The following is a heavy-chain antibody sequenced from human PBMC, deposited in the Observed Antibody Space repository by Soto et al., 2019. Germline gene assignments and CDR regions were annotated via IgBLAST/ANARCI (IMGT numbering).Heavy chain of an antibody. CDR3: ARVGDDYSN. D-gene: IGHD4-4*01. V-gene: IGHV1-2*02. CDR2: INPNSGGT. Sequence: QVQLVQTGAEVKKPGASVKVSCKASGYTFTDYYMHWVRQAPGQGLEWMGWINPNSGGTNYAQKCPGRVAMTRATSISTAYMELSRLRSDDTAVYYCARVGDDYSNWGQGSLVTVSS. CDR1: GYTFTDYY. J-gene: IGHJ4*02.